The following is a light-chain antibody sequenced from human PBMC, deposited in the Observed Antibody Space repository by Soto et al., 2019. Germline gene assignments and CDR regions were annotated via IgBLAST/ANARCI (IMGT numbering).Light chain of an antibody. J-gene: IGKJ1*01. V-gene: IGKV3-15*01. CDR3: QQYKTWPPWT. CDR2: DAS. CDR1: QSVSSS. Sequence: ETVMTQSPATLSVSPGERATLSCRASQSVSSSLAWYQQKRGQAPRLLIYDASTRATGIPARFSGSGSGTEFTLTISSLQSEDVAVYYCQQYKTWPPWTFGQGTKVEIK.